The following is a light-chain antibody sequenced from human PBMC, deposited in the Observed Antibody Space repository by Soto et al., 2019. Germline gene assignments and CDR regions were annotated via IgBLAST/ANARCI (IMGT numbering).Light chain of an antibody. J-gene: IGKJ1*01. Sequence: EIVMTQSPATLSVSPGERATLSCRASQSVSNNLAWYQQKPGQAPRLLIYGASTRATGFPARFSGSGSGTEFTLTISSLQSEDFAVYYCQQYDNWPPWTFGQGTKVEIK. CDR2: GAS. CDR1: QSVSNN. CDR3: QQYDNWPPWT. V-gene: IGKV3-15*01.